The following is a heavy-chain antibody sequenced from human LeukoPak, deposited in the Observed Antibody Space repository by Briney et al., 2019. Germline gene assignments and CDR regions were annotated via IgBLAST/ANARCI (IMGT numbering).Heavy chain of an antibody. V-gene: IGHV3-9*01. D-gene: IGHD2-15*01. CDR1: GFTFDDYA. J-gene: IGHJ4*02. Sequence: GGSLRLSCAASGFTFDDYAMHWVRQAPGKGLEWVSGISWNSGSIGYADSVKGRFTISRDNAKNSLYLQMNSLRAEDTAVYYCAKYPRDPTKDIVVVVAAIPFDYWGQGTLVTVSS. CDR2: ISWNSGSI. CDR3: AKYPRDPTKDIVVVVAAIPFDY.